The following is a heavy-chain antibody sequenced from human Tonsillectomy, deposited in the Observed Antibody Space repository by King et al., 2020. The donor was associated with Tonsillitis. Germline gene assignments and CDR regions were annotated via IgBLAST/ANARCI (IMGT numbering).Heavy chain of an antibody. CDR2: IYYNGKT. CDR3: ARHSRHIAARPGVFDS. D-gene: IGHD6-6*01. J-gene: IGHJ4*02. Sequence: VQLQESGPGLVKPSETLSLMCSVSGGSMNAYYWSWMRQSPEKGLEWLGQIYYNGKTVYSDSFKSRVSISVDTSKSQLSLSLTSVTGADTAMYFCARHSRHIAARPGVFDSWGPGTLVTVSS. CDR1: GGSMNAYY. V-gene: IGHV4-59*08.